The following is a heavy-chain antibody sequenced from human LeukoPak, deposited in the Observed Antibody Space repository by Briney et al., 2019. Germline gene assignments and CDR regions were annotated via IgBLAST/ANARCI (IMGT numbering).Heavy chain of an antibody. D-gene: IGHD4-11*01. J-gene: IGHJ6*03. CDR3: ATGPLHNYYYMDV. Sequence: ASVKVSCTVSGYTLTELSMHWVRQAPGKGLEWMGGFDPEDGETIYAQKFQGRVTMTEDTSTDTAYMELSSLRSEDTAVYYCATGPLHNYYYMDVWGKGTTVTVSS. CDR1: GYTLTELS. V-gene: IGHV1-24*01. CDR2: FDPEDGET.